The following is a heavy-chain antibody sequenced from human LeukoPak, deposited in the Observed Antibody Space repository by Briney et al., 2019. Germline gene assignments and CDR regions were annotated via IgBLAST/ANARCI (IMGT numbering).Heavy chain of an antibody. CDR1: GGSISSSSYY. D-gene: IGHD3-3*01. CDR3: ARHFAPRSFDY. Sequence: SETLSLTCTVSGGSISSSSYYWGWIRQPPGKGLEWIGSIYYSGSTYYNPSLESRVTISVDTSKNQFSLKLSSVTAADTAVYYCARHFAPRSFDYWGQGTLVTVSS. V-gene: IGHV4-39*01. CDR2: IYYSGST. J-gene: IGHJ4*02.